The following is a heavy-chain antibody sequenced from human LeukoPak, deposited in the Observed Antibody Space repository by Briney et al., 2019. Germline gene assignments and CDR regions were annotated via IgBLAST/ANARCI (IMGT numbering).Heavy chain of an antibody. D-gene: IGHD3-22*01. J-gene: IGHJ4*02. CDR2: INLSGGST. CDR1: GYTFTSYY. Sequence: GASVKVSCKASGYTFTSYYMHWVRQAPGQGLEWMGIINLSGGSTSYAQKFQGRVTMTRDTSTSTVYMELSSLRSEDTAVYYCARDSPYYYDSSGYYGAIRYWGQGTLVTVSS. CDR3: ARDSPYYYDSSGYYGAIRY. V-gene: IGHV1-46*01.